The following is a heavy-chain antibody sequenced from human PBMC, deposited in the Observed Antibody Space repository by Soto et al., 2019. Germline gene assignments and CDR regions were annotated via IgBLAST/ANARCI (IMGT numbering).Heavy chain of an antibody. V-gene: IGHV4-59*01. D-gene: IGHD3-10*01. Sequence: SETLSLTCTVSGGSISSYYWSWIRQPPGKGLEWIGYISDSGGTYYNPSLKGRVTISLDTSNNQFSLKLSSVTAADTAVYYCARDAGPYYYGSGAFHDAFDIWGQGTMVTVSS. CDR3: ARDAGPYYYGSGAFHDAFDI. CDR1: GGSISSYY. J-gene: IGHJ3*02. CDR2: ISDSGGT.